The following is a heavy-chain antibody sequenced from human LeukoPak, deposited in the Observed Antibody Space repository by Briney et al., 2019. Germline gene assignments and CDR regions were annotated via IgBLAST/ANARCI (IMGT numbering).Heavy chain of an antibody. Sequence: SETLSLTCAVYGGSFSGYYWSWIRQPPGKGLEWIGEINHSGSTNYNPSLKSRVTISVDTSKNQFSLKLSSVTAADTAVYYCAGQVAVAGIWFDPWGQGTLVTVSS. CDR2: INHSGST. J-gene: IGHJ5*02. D-gene: IGHD6-19*01. V-gene: IGHV4-34*01. CDR3: AGQVAVAGIWFDP. CDR1: GGSFSGYY.